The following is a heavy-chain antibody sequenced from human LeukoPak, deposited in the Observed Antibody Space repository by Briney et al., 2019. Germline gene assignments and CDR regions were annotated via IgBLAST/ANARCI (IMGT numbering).Heavy chain of an antibody. Sequence: SETLSLTCAVYGRSFRGYYWSWIRQPPGKGLEWIGEINHSGSTNYNPSLKSRVTISVDTSKNQFSLKLSSVTAADTAVYYCARELVHFDYWGPGTLVTVSS. J-gene: IGHJ4*02. V-gene: IGHV4-34*01. CDR1: GRSFRGYY. CDR3: ARELVHFDY. D-gene: IGHD1-1*01. CDR2: INHSGST.